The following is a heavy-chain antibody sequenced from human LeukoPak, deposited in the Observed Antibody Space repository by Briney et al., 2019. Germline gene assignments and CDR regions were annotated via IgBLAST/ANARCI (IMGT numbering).Heavy chain of an antibody. D-gene: IGHD3-16*01. J-gene: IGHJ6*03. CDR3: ARETSQKGAHYMDV. V-gene: IGHV4-59*01. CDR2: IYYSGST. Sequence: SETLSLTCTVSGGSISSYYWSWIRQPPGKGLEWIGYIYYSGSTNYNPSLKSRLTISVDTSKNQFSLKLSSVTAADTAVYYCARETSQKGAHYMDVWGKRTTVTISS. CDR1: GGSISSYY.